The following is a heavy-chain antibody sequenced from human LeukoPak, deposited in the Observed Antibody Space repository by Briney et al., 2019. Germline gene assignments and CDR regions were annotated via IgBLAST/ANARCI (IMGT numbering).Heavy chain of an antibody. CDR2: IYSGGST. V-gene: IGHV3-53*01. CDR3: ARELSSWYAGYFDY. J-gene: IGHJ4*02. CDR1: GFTVSSNY. Sequence: PGGSLRLSCAASGFTVSSNYMSWVRQAPGKGLECVSVIYSGGSTYYADSVKGRFTISRDNSKNTLYLQMNSLRAEDTAVYYCARELSSWYAGYFDYWGKVTLVTVSS. D-gene: IGHD6-13*01.